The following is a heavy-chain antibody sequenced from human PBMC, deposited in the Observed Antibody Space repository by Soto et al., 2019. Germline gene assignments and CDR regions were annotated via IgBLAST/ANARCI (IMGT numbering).Heavy chain of an antibody. CDR1: GGSISSGGYS. D-gene: IGHD6-19*01. V-gene: IGHV4-30-2*01. J-gene: IGHJ4*02. CDR2: IYHSGST. Sequence: QLQLQESGSGLVKPSQTLSLTCAVSGGSISSGGYSWSWIRQPPGKGLEWIGYIYHSGSTYYNPSLRRRVTLSVDRSKNQFSLKLSSVTAAATAVYYCARAGGLGAVAADYWGQGTLVTVSS. CDR3: ARAGGLGAVAADY.